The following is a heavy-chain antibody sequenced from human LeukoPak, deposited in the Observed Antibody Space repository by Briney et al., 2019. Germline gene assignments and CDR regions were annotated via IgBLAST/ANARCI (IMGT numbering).Heavy chain of an antibody. CDR1: GFIFSNYG. CDR2: IWSDGSNK. CDR3: ARHLDAFDV. V-gene: IGHV3-33*08. J-gene: IGHJ3*01. Sequence: GTSLRLSCAASGFIFSNYGMHWVRQAPGKGLEWVAVIWSDGSNKYYADSVKGRFTISRDNAKNSLYLQMNSLRDEDTAVYYCARHLDAFDVWGQGTMVTVSS.